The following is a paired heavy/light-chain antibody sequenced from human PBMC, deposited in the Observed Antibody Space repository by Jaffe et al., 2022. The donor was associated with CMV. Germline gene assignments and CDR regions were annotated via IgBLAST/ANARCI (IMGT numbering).Light chain of an antibody. CDR2: WAS. Sequence: DIVMTQSPDSLAVSLGERATINCKSSQSVLYSSNNENYLAWYQQKPGQPPKLLIYWASTRESGVPDRFSGSGSGTDFTLTINSLQAEDVAFYYCQQYYTTPWTFGQGTKVEI. CDR3: QQYYTTPWT. V-gene: IGKV4-1*01. J-gene: IGKJ1*01. CDR1: QSVLYSSNNENY.
Heavy chain of an antibody. J-gene: IGHJ5*02. D-gene: IGHD3-3*01. CDR1: GYSFTSYW. V-gene: IGHV5-10-1*03. Sequence: EVQLLQSGAEVKKPGESLRISCKGSGYSFTSYWISWVRQTPGKGLEWMGRIDPTDSYTNYSPSFQGHVTMSADKSISTAYLQWSSLKASDTAIYFCARSDFWSGSGQRGTGWFDPWGQGTLVSVSS. CDR2: IDPTDSYT. CDR3: ARSDFWSGSGQRGTGWFDP.